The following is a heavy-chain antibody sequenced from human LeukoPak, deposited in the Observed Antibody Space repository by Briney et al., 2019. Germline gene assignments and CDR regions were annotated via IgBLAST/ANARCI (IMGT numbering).Heavy chain of an antibody. CDR2: IYYSGST. CDR1: GGSISSYY. V-gene: IGHV4-59*01. Sequence: TSETLSLTCTVSGGSISSYYWSWIRQPPGKGLEWIGYIYYSGSTNYNPSLKSRVTISVDTSKNQFSLKLSSVTAADTAVYYCARDSSWEWSSVWYYFDYWGQGTLVTVSS. CDR3: ARDSSWEWSSVWYYFDY. J-gene: IGHJ4*02. D-gene: IGHD6-19*01.